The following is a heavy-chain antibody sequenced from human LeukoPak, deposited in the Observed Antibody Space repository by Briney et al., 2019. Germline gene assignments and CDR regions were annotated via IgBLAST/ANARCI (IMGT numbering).Heavy chain of an antibody. CDR3: ARGDFIVVVPAATTMDY. CDR1: GFTFSSYS. V-gene: IGHV3-21*01. CDR2: ISSSSSYI. J-gene: IGHJ4*02. D-gene: IGHD2-2*01. Sequence: PGGSLRLSCAASGFTFSSYSMNWVRQAPGKGLEWVSPISSSSSYIYYADSVKGRFTISRDNAKNSLYLQMNSLRAEDTAVYYCARGDFIVVVPAATTMDYWGQGTLVTVSS.